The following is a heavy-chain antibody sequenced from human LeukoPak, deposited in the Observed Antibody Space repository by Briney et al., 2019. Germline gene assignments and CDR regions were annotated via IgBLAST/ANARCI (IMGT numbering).Heavy chain of an antibody. CDR2: ISYDGSDR. Sequence: PGGSLRLSCAASGFTFSDYAMHWVRQAPGKGLDWVALISYDGSDRYYADSVKGRFTISRDNSKNTLYLQMNSLRAEDTAVYYCARDGYYYDSSGPRDPDGPTYNWFDPWGQGTLVTVSS. V-gene: IGHV3-30*03. CDR1: GFTFSDYA. CDR3: ARDGYYYDSSGPRDPDGPTYNWFDP. J-gene: IGHJ5*02. D-gene: IGHD3-22*01.